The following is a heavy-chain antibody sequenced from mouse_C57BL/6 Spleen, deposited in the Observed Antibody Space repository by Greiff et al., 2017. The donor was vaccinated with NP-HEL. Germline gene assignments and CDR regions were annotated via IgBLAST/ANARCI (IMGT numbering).Heavy chain of an antibody. CDR3: TRRGPWYFDV. V-gene: IGHV1-15*01. D-gene: IGHD3-3*01. CDR2: IDPETGGT. Sequence: VQLQESGAELVRPGASVTLSCKASGYTFTDYEMHWVKQTPVHGLEWIGAIDPETGGTAYNQKFKGKAILTADKSSSTAYMELRSLTSEDSAVYYCTRRGPWYFDVWGTGTTVTVSS. J-gene: IGHJ1*03. CDR1: GYTFTDYE.